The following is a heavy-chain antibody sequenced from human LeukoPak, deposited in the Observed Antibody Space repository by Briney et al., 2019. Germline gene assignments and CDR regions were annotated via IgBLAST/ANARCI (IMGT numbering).Heavy chain of an antibody. CDR2: NYYGGTT. V-gene: IGHV4-59*11. CDR3: ARINTYGSYDY. Sequence: SETLSLTCTVSGASISSHYWSWIRQPPGKGLEWIGHNYYGGTTSYSPALKSRVTTSVDTSKNQFSLNLNSVTAADTARYYCARINTYGSYDYWGQGTLVTVSS. CDR1: GASISSHY. D-gene: IGHD5-18*01. J-gene: IGHJ4*02.